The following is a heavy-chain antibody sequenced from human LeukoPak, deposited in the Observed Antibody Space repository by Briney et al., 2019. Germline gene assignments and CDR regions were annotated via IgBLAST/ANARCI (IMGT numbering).Heavy chain of an antibody. V-gene: IGHV4-39*01. Sequence: SETLSLTCTVSGGSISSSSYYWGWIRQPPGKGLEWIGSIYYSGSTYYNPSLKSRVTISVDTSKNQFSLKLSSVTAADTAVYYCARRFYGDYFDYWGQGTLVTVSS. D-gene: IGHD4-17*01. CDR3: ARRFYGDYFDY. J-gene: IGHJ4*02. CDR1: GGSISSSSYY. CDR2: IYYSGST.